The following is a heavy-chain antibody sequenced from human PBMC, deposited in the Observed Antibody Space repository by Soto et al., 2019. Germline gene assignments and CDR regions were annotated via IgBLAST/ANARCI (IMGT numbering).Heavy chain of an antibody. J-gene: IGHJ5*02. V-gene: IGHV3-48*01. Sequence: GGSLRLSCAASGFTFSSYTLNWVRQAPGKGLEWVSYISSSSTIYYADSVKGRFTISRDNAKNSLYLQMNSLRAEDTAVYYCARHPERIAQIGWFDPWGQGTLVTVSS. CDR1: GFTFSSYT. CDR2: ISSSSTI. CDR3: ARHPERIAQIGWFDP. D-gene: IGHD6-13*01.